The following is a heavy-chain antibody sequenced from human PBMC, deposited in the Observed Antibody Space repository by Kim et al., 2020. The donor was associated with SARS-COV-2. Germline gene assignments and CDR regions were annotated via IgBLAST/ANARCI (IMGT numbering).Heavy chain of an antibody. J-gene: IGHJ4*02. CDR3: ARAPTTGRPYYFDY. D-gene: IGHD4-17*01. V-gene: IGHV3-72*01. Sequence: APSVKGRFTISRDDSKYSLYLQMNSLKTEDTAVYYCARAPTTGRPYYFDYWGQGTLVTVSS.